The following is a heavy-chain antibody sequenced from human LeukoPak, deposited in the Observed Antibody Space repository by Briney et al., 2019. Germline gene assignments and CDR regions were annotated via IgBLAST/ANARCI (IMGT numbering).Heavy chain of an antibody. CDR1: GFTFSSYA. Sequence: EPGGSLRLSCAASGFTFSSYAMSWVRQAPGKGLEWVSYISSSSSTIYYADSVKGRFTISRDNAKNSLYLQMNSLRAEDTAVYYCAKDSGYYYGMDVWGQGTTVTVSS. V-gene: IGHV3-48*01. CDR3: AKDSGYYYGMDV. CDR2: ISSSSSTI. J-gene: IGHJ6*02.